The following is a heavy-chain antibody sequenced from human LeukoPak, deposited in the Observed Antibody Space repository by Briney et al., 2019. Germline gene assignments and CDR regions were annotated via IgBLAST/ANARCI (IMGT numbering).Heavy chain of an antibody. Sequence: GGSLRLSCAASGFTFSTYWMSWVRQAPGKGLEGVANIKQDGSEKYYVDSVKGRFTISRDNAKNSLYLQMNSLRAEDTAVYFCARKGEVTAPTKNAFDIWGQGTMVTVSS. CDR1: GFTFSTYW. CDR3: ARKGEVTAPTKNAFDI. D-gene: IGHD2-21*02. V-gene: IGHV3-7*01. CDR2: IKQDGSEK. J-gene: IGHJ3*02.